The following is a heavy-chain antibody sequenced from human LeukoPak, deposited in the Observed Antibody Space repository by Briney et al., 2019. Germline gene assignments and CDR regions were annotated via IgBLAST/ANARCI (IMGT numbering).Heavy chain of an antibody. V-gene: IGHV3-15*01. CDR3: TTEEWLHTYDAFDI. CDR1: GFPFSTYS. CDR2: IKSKTDGGTT. D-gene: IGHD3-3*01. Sequence: GGSLRLSCAASGFPFSTYSMSWVRQAPGKGLEWVGRIKSKTDGGTTDYAAPVKGRFTISRDDSKNTLYLQMNSLKTEDTAVYYCTTEEWLHTYDAFDIWGQGTMVTVSS. J-gene: IGHJ3*02.